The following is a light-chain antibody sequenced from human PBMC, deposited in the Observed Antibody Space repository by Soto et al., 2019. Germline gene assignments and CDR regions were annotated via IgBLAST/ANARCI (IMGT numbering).Light chain of an antibody. Sequence: DIQMTQSPSSLSASVGDRVTFTCRASRDITNRLAWYQQKPGKVPKLLIYAASTLQSGVPSRFSGSGSGTDFTLTISSLQPEDVATYFCLTYNSGLWSFGQGSKVDIK. CDR2: AAS. CDR1: RDITNR. CDR3: LTYNSGLWS. V-gene: IGKV1-27*01. J-gene: IGKJ1*01.